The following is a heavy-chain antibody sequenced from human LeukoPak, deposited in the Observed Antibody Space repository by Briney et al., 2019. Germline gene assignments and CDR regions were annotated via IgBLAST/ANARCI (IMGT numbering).Heavy chain of an antibody. V-gene: IGHV1-69*05. D-gene: IGHD3-22*01. Sequence: SVKVSCKASGGTFSSYAISWVRQAPGQGLEWMGRTIPIFGTANYAQKFQGRVTITTDESTSTAYMELSSLRSEDTAVYYCATNYYYDSSGYSLFAYWGQGTLVTVSS. J-gene: IGHJ4*02. CDR3: ATNYYYDSSGYSLFAY. CDR2: TIPIFGTA. CDR1: GGTFSSYA.